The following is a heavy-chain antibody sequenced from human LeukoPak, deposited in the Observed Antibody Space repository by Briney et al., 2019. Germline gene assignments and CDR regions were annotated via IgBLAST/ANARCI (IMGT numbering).Heavy chain of an antibody. CDR3: AGSDYYYYMDV. V-gene: IGHV4-39*01. J-gene: IGHJ6*03. CDR2: IYHSGST. Sequence: PSETLSLTCTASGGSISSSSYYWGWIRQPPGKGLEWIGSIYHSGSTYYNPSLKSRVTISVDTSKNQFSLKLSSVTAADTAVFYCAGSDYYYYMDVWGKGTTVTVSS. CDR1: GGSISSSSYY. D-gene: IGHD3-10*01.